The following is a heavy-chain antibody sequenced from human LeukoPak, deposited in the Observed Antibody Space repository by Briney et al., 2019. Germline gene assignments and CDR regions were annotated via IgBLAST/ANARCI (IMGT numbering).Heavy chain of an antibody. CDR3: ARSPLVGATTGLPPDY. CDR2: IKQDGSEK. CDR1: GFTFSSYW. Sequence: GGSLRLSCAASGFTFSSYWMSWVRQAPGKGLEWVANIKQDGSEKYYVDSVKGRFTISRDNAKNSLYLQMNSLRAEDTAVYYCARSPLVGATTGLPPDYWGQGTLVTVSS. J-gene: IGHJ4*02. V-gene: IGHV3-7*03. D-gene: IGHD1-26*01.